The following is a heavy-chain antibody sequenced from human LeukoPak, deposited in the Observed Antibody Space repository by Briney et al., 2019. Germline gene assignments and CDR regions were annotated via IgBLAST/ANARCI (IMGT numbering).Heavy chain of an antibody. CDR3: ARGTVTAPDY. V-gene: IGHV3-30*14. CDR1: GFTFSIYV. Sequence: GGSLRLSCAVSGFTFSIYVLHWVRQAPGKGLEWVAVISFDVTKKYYADSVKGRFTISRDNSKNTLYLQMNRLRPEDTAVYYCARGTVTAPDYWGQGTLVTVSS. D-gene: IGHD2-21*02. CDR2: ISFDVTKK. J-gene: IGHJ4*02.